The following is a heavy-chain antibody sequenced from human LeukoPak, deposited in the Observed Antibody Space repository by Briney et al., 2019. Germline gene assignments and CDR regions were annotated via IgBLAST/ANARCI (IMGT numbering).Heavy chain of an antibody. D-gene: IGHD3-22*01. Sequence: AASVTVSCTASGYTFTSYYMHWVRQAPGQGLEWMGIINPSGGSTSYAQKFQGRVTMTRDTSTSTVYMELSSLRSEDTAVYYCARIPGPYDSSGYWGQGTLVTVSS. J-gene: IGHJ4*02. CDR2: INPSGGST. CDR1: GYTFTSYY. V-gene: IGHV1-46*01. CDR3: ARIPGPYDSSGY.